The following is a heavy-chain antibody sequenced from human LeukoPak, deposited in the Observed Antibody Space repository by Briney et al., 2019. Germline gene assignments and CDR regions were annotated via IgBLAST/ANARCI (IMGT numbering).Heavy chain of an antibody. CDR3: AREYNWNDYFDY. CDR2: INPSYGTT. Sequence: ASVKVSCKASGYTFTSYGISWVRQAPGQGLEWMGIINPSYGTTTYAQKFQGRVTMTRDTSTSTVYMELSSLRSEDTAVYYCAREYNWNDYFDYWGQGTLVTVSS. D-gene: IGHD1-20*01. V-gene: IGHV1-46*01. J-gene: IGHJ4*02. CDR1: GYTFTSYG.